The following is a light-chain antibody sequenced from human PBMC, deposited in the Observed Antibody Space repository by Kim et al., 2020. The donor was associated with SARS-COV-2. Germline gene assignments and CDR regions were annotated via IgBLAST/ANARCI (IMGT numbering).Light chain of an antibody. CDR1: RSVGDSY. V-gene: IGKV3D-20*01. CDR2: DVS. CDR3: QQYASSPLT. J-gene: IGKJ4*01. Sequence: EIVLTQSPATLSLSPGERATLSCGASRSVGDSYLAWYQLKPGLAPRLLIFDVSSRATGIPDRFIGSGSGTDFSLTISRLEPEDSAVYFCQQYASSPLTFGGGTKVDIK.